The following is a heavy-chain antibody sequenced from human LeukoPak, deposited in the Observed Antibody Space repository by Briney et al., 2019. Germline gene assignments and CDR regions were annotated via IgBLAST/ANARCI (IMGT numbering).Heavy chain of an antibody. CDR3: AKDIGYYYGSGSYYDY. D-gene: IGHD3-10*01. V-gene: IGHV3-30*02. CDR2: IRYDGNNK. J-gene: IGHJ4*02. CDR1: GFTFSSYD. Sequence: GGSLRLSCAASGFTFSSYDVHWVRQAPGKGLEWVAFIRYDGNNKNYADSVKGRFTISRDNSKNTLYLQMNSLRAEDTAVYYCAKDIGYYYGSGSYYDYWGQGNLVTVSS.